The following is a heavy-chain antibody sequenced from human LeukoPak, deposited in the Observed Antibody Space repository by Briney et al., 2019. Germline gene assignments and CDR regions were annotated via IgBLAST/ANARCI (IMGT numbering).Heavy chain of an antibody. V-gene: IGHV6-1*01. D-gene: IGHD1-7*01. J-gene: IGHJ3*02. CDR1: GDSVSSNSAA. CDR2: TYYRSKWYN. CDR3: AKGELSITGTTYAFDI. Sequence: TLSLTCAISGDSVSSNSAAWNWIRQSPSRGLEWLGRTYYRSKWYNDYAVSVKSRITINPDTSKNQFSLQLNSVTPEDTAVYYCAKGELSITGTTYAFDIWGQGTMVTASS.